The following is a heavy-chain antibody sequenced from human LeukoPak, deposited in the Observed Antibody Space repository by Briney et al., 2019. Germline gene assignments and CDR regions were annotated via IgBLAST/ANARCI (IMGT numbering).Heavy chain of an antibody. CDR1: GFTFSSYS. V-gene: IGHV3-21*01. Sequence: GGSLRLSCAASGFTFSSYSMTWVRQAPGKGLEWVSSISSSSSYIYYADSVKGRFTISRDNTKNSLYLQMNSLRAEDTAVYYCARLRINGVCYLDYWGQGTLVTVSS. CDR3: ARLRINGVCYLDY. J-gene: IGHJ4*02. CDR2: ISSSSSYI. D-gene: IGHD2-8*01.